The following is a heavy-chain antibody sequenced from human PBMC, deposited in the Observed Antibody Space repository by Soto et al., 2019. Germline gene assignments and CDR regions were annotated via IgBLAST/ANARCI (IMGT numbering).Heavy chain of an antibody. CDR2: IYYSGST. V-gene: IGHV4-31*03. CDR3: ARSKRVVGENFWSGYYRFDP. CDR1: GGSISSGGYY. J-gene: IGHJ5*02. D-gene: IGHD3-3*01. Sequence: QVQLQESGPGLVKPSQTLSLTCTVSGGSISSGGYYWSWIRQHPGKGLEWIGYIYYSGSTYYNPSLKSRVTISVDTSKNQFSLKRSSVTAADTAVYYCARSKRVVGENFWSGYYRFDPWGQGTLVTVSS.